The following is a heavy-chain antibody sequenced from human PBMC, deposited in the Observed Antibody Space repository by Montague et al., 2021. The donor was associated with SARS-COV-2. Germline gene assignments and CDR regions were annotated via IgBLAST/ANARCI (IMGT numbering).Heavy chain of an antibody. CDR1: GFTFSSYE. J-gene: IGHJ1*01. V-gene: IGHV3-48*03. CDR3: ASLNYYDSSGYYSGGTPDEYFQH. D-gene: IGHD3-22*01. Sequence: SLRLSCAASGFTFSSYEMNWVRQAPGKGLEWVSYISSSGSTIYYADSVKGLFTISRDNAKNSLYLQMNSLRAEDTAVYYCASLNYYDSSGYYSGGTPDEYFQHWGQGTLVTVSS. CDR2: ISSSGSTI.